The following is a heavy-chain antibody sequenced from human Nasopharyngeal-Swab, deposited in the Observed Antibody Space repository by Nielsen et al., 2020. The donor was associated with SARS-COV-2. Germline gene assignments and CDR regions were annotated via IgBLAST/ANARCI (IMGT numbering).Heavy chain of an antibody. D-gene: IGHD1-26*01. CDR1: GFTFSSYA. CDR2: ISGSGGST. J-gene: IGHJ4*02. Sequence: GGSLRLSCAASGFTFSSYAMSWVRQVPGKGLEWVSAISGSGGSTYYADSVKGRFTISRDNSKNTLYLQMNSLRAEDTAVYYCAKVSWEWELLRWYFDYWGQGTLVTVSS. CDR3: AKVSWEWELLRWYFDY. V-gene: IGHV3-23*01.